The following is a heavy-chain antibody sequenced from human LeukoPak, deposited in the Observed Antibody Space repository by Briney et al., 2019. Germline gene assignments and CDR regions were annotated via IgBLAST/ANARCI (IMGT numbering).Heavy chain of an antibody. CDR3: AREDYYDSGSNDY. CDR1: GYTFTTYD. Sequence: ASVKVSCKASGYTFTTYDITWVRQATGQGLGWMGWMNPNSGNTAYAQKFQGRVTITRNTSISTAYMELSSLRSEDTAVYYCAREDYYDSGSNDYWGQGTLVTVSS. V-gene: IGHV1-8*03. J-gene: IGHJ4*02. CDR2: MNPNSGNT. D-gene: IGHD3-22*01.